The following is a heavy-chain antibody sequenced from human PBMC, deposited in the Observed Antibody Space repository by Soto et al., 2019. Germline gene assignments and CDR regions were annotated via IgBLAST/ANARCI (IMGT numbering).Heavy chain of an antibody. Sequence: SETLSLTCTVSCGSISSYYWSWIRQPAGKGLEWIGRIYTSGSTNYNPSLKSRVTMSVDTSKNQFSLKLSSVTAADTAVYYCAREAGTRAYNWFDPWGQGTLVTVSS. CDR1: CGSISSYY. CDR2: IYTSGST. CDR3: AREAGTRAYNWFDP. J-gene: IGHJ5*02. V-gene: IGHV4-4*07. D-gene: IGHD6-13*01.